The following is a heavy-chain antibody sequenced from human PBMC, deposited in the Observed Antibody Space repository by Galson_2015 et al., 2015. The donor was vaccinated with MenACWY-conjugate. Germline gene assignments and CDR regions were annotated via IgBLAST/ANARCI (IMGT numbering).Heavy chain of an antibody. J-gene: IGHJ6*03. CDR2: IKSQKDGGKT. CDR1: ASTFSNAY. D-gene: IGHD2-21*01. Sequence: SLRLSCAGSASTFSNAYMSWVRQAPGKGLEWVGRIKSQKDGGKTDYAAPVKGRFTISRDDSKNTLYLQMNSLKIEDTAVYYCTTHTPDSWGGLLFHFYMDVWGKGTTVTVSS. V-gene: IGHV3-15*01. CDR3: TTHTPDSWGGLLFHFYMDV.